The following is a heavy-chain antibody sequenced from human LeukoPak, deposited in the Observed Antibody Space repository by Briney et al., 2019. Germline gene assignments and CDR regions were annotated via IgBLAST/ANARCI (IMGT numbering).Heavy chain of an antibody. D-gene: IGHD3-10*01. CDR3: ASGSCYGSGSYYNCY. CDR1: GGSISSYH. J-gene: IGHJ4*02. Sequence: SETLSLTCTVSGGSISSYHWSWIRQPPGKGLEWIGYIYYSGSTNYNPSLKSRVTISVDTSKNQFSLKLSSVTAADTAVYYCASGSCYGSGSYYNCYWGQGTLVTVSS. CDR2: IYYSGST. V-gene: IGHV4-59*01.